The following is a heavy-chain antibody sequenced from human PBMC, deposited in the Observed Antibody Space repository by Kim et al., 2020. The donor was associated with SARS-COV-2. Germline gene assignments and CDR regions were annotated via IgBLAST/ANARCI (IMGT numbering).Heavy chain of an antibody. J-gene: IGHJ6*02. V-gene: IGHV4-31*03. CDR1: GGSISSGGYY. CDR3: ARDFSTYYYDSSGTRPRYYYGMDV. Sequence: SETLSLTCTVSGGSISSGGYYWSWIRQHPGKGLEWIGYIYYSGSTYYNPSLKSRVTISVDTSKNQFSLKLSSVTAADTAVYYCARDFSTYYYDSSGTRPRYYYGMDVWGQGTTVTVSS. CDR2: IYYSGST. D-gene: IGHD3-22*01.